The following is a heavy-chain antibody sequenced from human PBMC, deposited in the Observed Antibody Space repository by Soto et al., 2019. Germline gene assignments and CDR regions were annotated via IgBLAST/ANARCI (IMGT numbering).Heavy chain of an antibody. J-gene: IGHJ4*02. D-gene: IGHD1-26*01. CDR1: GGSINSAGHS. CDR3: ARARYCAKESLGGGSFDSGDN. CDR2: SYHSGSS. Sequence: SETLSLTCTVSGGSINSAGHSWGWVRQSPGKGLEWIGYSYHSGSSYYNPSLQSRVTISVDRSKAQFYLTLTSVTAADTAVYFCARARYCAKESLGGGSFDSGDNWGQGTQVTVSS. V-gene: IGHV4-30-2*06.